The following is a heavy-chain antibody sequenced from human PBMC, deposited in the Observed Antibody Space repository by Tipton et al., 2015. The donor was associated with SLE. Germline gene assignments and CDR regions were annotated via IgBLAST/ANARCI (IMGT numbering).Heavy chain of an antibody. D-gene: IGHD5-18*01. J-gene: IGHJ5*02. V-gene: IGHV4-61*01. CDR2: IYYSGST. Sequence: TLSLTCTVSGGSISSGSYYWSRFRQPPGKGLEWIGYIYYSGSTNYNPSLKSRVTISIDTSKNLFSLKLSSVTAADTAVYYCARGRVDTAMLTWFDPWGQGTLVTVSS. CDR3: ARGRVDTAMLTWFDP. CDR1: GGSISSGSYY.